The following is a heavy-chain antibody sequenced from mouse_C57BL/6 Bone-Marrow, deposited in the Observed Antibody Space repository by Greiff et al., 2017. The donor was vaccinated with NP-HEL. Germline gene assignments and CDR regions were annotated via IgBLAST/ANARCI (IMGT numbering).Heavy chain of an antibody. CDR2: FYPGSGSI. D-gene: IGHD2-3*01. J-gene: IGHJ2*01. Sequence: LVESGAELVKPGASVKLSCKASGYTFTEYTIHWVKQRSGQGLEWIGWFYPGSGSIKYNEKFKDKATLTADKSSSTVYMELSRLTSEDSAVYFCARHGYDGYYFYYFDYWGQGTTLTVSS. CDR3: ARHGYDGYYFYYFDY. V-gene: IGHV1-62-2*01. CDR1: GYTFTEYT.